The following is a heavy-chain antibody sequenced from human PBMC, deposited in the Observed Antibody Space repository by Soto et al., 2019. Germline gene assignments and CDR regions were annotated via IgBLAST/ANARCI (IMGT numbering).Heavy chain of an antibody. CDR3: AKDDEDTAMVAFGGFDY. D-gene: IGHD5-18*01. V-gene: IGHV3-23*01. Sequence: GGSLRLSCAASGFTFSSYAMSWVRQAPGKGLEWVSAISGSGGSTYYADSVKGRFTISRDNSKNTLYLQMNSLRAEDTAVYYCAKDDEDTAMVAFGGFDYWGQGTLVTVSS. J-gene: IGHJ4*02. CDR2: ISGSGGST. CDR1: GFTFSSYA.